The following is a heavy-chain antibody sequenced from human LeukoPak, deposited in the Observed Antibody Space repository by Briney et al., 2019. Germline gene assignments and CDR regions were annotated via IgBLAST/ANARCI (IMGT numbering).Heavy chain of an antibody. CDR1: GGSISSSSYY. D-gene: IGHD3-10*01. J-gene: IGHJ5*02. Sequence: SETLSLTCTVSGGSISSSSYYWGWIRQPPGKGLEWIGSIYYSGSTYYNPSLKSRVTISVDTSKNQFSLKLSSVTAADTAVYYCARRVGVIFVNWFDPWGQGTLVTVSS. CDR2: IYYSGST. V-gene: IGHV4-39*01. CDR3: ARRVGVIFVNWFDP.